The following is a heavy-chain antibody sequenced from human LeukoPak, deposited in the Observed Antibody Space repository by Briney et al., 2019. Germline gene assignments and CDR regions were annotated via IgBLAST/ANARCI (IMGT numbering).Heavy chain of an antibody. V-gene: IGHV1-2*06. CDR1: GYTFTGYY. Sequence: ASVKVSCMASGYTFTGYYMHWVRQAPRQGLEWMGRINPNSGGTNYAQKFQGRVTMTRDTSISTAYMELSRLRSDDTAVYYCAREGYYGSGLYWGQGTLVTVSS. D-gene: IGHD3-10*01. CDR3: AREGYYGSGLY. J-gene: IGHJ4*02. CDR2: INPNSGGT.